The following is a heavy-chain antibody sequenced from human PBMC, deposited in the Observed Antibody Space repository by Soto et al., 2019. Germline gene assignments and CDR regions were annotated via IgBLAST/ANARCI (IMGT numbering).Heavy chain of an antibody. D-gene: IGHD3-3*01. CDR2: ISRNSNYI. V-gene: IGHV3-21*01. Sequence: EVQLVESGGGLVKPGGSLRLSCAASGFTFSSFHMNWVRQAPGEGLEWVSSISRNSNYIYYADSVKGRFTISRDNAENSLFLQMNSLRAEDTAVYYCARVFGVSSRPRGYYYYYMDVWGIGTTVTVS. CDR3: ARVFGVSSRPRGYYYYYMDV. CDR1: GFTFSSFH. J-gene: IGHJ6*03.